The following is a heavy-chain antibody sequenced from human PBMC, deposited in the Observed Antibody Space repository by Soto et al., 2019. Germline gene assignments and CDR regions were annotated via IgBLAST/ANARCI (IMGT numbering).Heavy chain of an antibody. CDR1: GYTFTSYD. D-gene: IGHD5-12*01. CDR3: ARYSGYGWYYYYYMDV. Sequence: GASVKVSCKASGYTFTSYDINWVRQATGQGLVWMGWMNPNSGNTGYAQKFQGRVTMTRNTSISTAYMELSSLGSEDTAVYYCARYSGYGWYYYYYMDVWGKGTTVTVSS. J-gene: IGHJ6*03. V-gene: IGHV1-8*01. CDR2: MNPNSGNT.